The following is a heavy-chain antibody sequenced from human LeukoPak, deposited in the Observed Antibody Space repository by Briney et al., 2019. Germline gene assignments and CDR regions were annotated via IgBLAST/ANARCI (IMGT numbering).Heavy chain of an antibody. CDR3: ARDWGYCSSTSCHVFDY. V-gene: IGHV3-53*01. CDR1: GFTVSSNY. D-gene: IGHD2-2*01. Sequence: PGGSLRLSCTTSGFTVSSNYMSWVRQAPGKGLEWVSVIYIGGSTYYADSVKGRFTISRDISKNTPYLQMNSLRAEDTAVYYCARDWGYCSSTSCHVFDYWGQGTLVTVSP. CDR2: IYIGGST. J-gene: IGHJ4*02.